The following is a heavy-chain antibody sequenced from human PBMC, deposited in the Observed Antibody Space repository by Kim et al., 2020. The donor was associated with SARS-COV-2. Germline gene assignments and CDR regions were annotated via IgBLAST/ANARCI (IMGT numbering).Heavy chain of an antibody. CDR2: ISGSGGST. V-gene: IGHV3-23*01. CDR1: GFTFSSYA. Sequence: GGSLRLSCAASGFTFSSYAMSWVRQAPGKGLEWVSAISGSGGSTYYAASVKGRFTISSANSKNPMYLQLNSLRAEDTAVYYCAKVGTLLGAFDIWGQGT. D-gene: IGHD1-1*01. CDR3: AKVGTLLGAFDI. J-gene: IGHJ3*02.